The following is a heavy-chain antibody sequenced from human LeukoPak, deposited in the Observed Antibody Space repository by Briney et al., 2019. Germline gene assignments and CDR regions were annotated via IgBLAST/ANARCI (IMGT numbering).Heavy chain of an antibody. CDR2: ISYDGCNK. D-gene: IGHD1-26*01. Sequence: GRSVRLSCAASGFTFSSYAMHWVRQAPGKGLEWVAVISYDGCNKYYADSVKGRFTISRDSSKNTLYLQMNSLRAEDTAVYCCARGIVGAPFADYWGQGTLV. V-gene: IGHV3-30-3*01. J-gene: IGHJ4*02. CDR3: ARGIVGAPFADY. CDR1: GFTFSSYA.